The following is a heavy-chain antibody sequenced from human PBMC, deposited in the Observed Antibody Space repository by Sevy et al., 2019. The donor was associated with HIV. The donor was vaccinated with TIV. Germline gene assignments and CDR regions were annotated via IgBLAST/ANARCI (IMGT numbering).Heavy chain of an antibody. Sequence: ASVKVSCKASGYTFTGYYMHWVRQAPGQGLEWMGWINPNSGGTNYAQKFQGRVTMTRDTSISTAYMELSRLRSDDTAVYYCARAGGNYCSSTSCYTWFDPWGQGTLVTVSS. V-gene: IGHV1-2*02. D-gene: IGHD2-2*02. CDR3: ARAGGNYCSSTSCYTWFDP. CDR1: GYTFTGYY. J-gene: IGHJ5*02. CDR2: INPNSGGT.